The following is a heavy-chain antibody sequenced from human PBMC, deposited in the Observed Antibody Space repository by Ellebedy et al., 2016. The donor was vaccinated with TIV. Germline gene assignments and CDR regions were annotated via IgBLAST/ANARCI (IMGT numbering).Heavy chain of an antibody. D-gene: IGHD2-2*01. V-gene: IGHV5-51*01. J-gene: IGHJ4*02. Sequence: GESLKISCKGSGDSFNKYWIGWVRQMPGKGLEWMGIIYPGDSDTRYSPSFQGQVTISADKSISTAYLQWSSLKASDTAMYYCARAILCSSTSCYSDYWGQGTLVTVSS. CDR2: IYPGDSDT. CDR1: GDSFNKYW. CDR3: ARAILCSSTSCYSDY.